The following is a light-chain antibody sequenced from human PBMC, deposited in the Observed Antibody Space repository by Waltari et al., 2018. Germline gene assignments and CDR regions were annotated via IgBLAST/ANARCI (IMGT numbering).Light chain of an antibody. CDR3: QSYDSSLSVWV. CDR1: SSNIGEGYD. V-gene: IGLV1-40*01. Sequence: QSVLTQPPSVSGAPGQRVTISCTGSSSNIGEGYDVNCYQQLPGTAPKLLIHGNNNRPSEVPDRFSASKSGTSASLAITGLQAEYEADYYCQSYDSSLSVWVFGGGTKLTVL. CDR2: GNN. J-gene: IGLJ3*02.